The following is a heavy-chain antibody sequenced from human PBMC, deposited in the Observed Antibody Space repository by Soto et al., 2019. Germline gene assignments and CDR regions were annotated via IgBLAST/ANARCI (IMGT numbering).Heavy chain of an antibody. D-gene: IGHD3-22*01. V-gene: IGHV4-31*03. Sequence: PSETLSLTCTVSGGSISSGGYYWSWIRQHPGKGLEWIGYIYYSGSTYYNPSLKSRVTISVDTSKNQFSLKLSSVTAADTAVYYCARDYHDSSGYSYYFDYWGQGTLVTVSS. J-gene: IGHJ4*02. CDR1: GGSISSGGYY. CDR3: ARDYHDSSGYSYYFDY. CDR2: IYYSGST.